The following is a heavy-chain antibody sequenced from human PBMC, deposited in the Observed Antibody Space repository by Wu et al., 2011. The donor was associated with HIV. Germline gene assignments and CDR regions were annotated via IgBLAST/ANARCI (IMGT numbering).Heavy chain of an antibody. J-gene: IGHJ5*02. CDR3: AREGSSWPGRWFDP. Sequence: FSTYAISWVRQATGQGLEWMGWMNPNSGNTGYAQKFQGRVTITRNTSISTAYMELSSLRSEDTAVYYCAREGSSWPGRWFDPWGQGTLVTVSS. CDR1: FSTYA. CDR2: MNPNSGNT. V-gene: IGHV1-8*03. D-gene: IGHD6-13*01.